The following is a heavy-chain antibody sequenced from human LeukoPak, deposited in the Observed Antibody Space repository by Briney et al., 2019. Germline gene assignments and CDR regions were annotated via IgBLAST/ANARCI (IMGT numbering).Heavy chain of an antibody. CDR1: GYTLTSYG. Sequence: ASVKVSCKASGYTLTSYGISWVRQAPGQGLEWMGWISAYNGNTNYAQKLQGRVTMTTDTSTSTAYMELRSLRSDDTAVYYCARESITIFGVVIIPFDYWGQGTLVTVSS. D-gene: IGHD3-3*01. CDR2: ISAYNGNT. J-gene: IGHJ4*02. CDR3: ARESITIFGVVIIPFDY. V-gene: IGHV1-18*01.